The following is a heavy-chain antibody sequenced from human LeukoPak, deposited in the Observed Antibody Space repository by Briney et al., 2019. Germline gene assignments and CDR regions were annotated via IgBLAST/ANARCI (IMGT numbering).Heavy chain of an antibody. CDR2: INPNSGGT. Sequence: APLRGSPKASVYTFTRYDMRCGREAPGQGREWMGWINPNSGGTKYTQKLQCRVTITRDTAITTAYTGRSRVRFDETRGCYSARVLAIVVVFPPGWFDPWGQGTLLTVSS. J-gene: IGHJ5*02. D-gene: IGHD2-2*01. CDR1: VYTFTRYD. CDR3: ARVLAIVVVFPPGWFDP. V-gene: IGHV1-2*02.